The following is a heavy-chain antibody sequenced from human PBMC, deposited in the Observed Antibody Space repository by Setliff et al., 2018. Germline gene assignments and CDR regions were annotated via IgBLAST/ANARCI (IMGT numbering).Heavy chain of an antibody. J-gene: IGHJ6*02. CDR2: FDPEDGET. D-gene: IGHD3-10*01. CDR3: ARVLMVRGLTLWFYYGLDV. CDR1: GYTLTELS. Sequence: ASVKVSCKVSGYTLTELSMHWVRQAPGKGLEWMGGFDPEDGETIYAQKFQGRVTMTEDTSTDTAYMELRSLRSDDTAVYYCARVLMVRGLTLWFYYGLDVWGQGTTVTVSS. V-gene: IGHV1-24*01.